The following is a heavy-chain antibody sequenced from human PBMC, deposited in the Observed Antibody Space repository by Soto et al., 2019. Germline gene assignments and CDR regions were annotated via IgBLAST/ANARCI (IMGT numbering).Heavy chain of an antibody. Sequence: SETLSLTCTVSGVSISSYYWSWIRQPPGKGLEWIGYIYYSGSTNYNPSLKSRVTISVDTSKNQFPLKLSSVTAADTAVYYCARVRRITIFGVVRDAFDIWGQGTMVTVSS. V-gene: IGHV4-59*01. CDR2: IYYSGST. D-gene: IGHD3-3*01. CDR1: GVSISSYY. CDR3: ARVRRITIFGVVRDAFDI. J-gene: IGHJ3*02.